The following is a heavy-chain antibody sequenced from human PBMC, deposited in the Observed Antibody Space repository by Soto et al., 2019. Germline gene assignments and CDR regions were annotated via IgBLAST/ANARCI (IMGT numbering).Heavy chain of an antibody. D-gene: IGHD3-3*02. CDR1: GFTFSNYW. V-gene: IGHV3-7*05. J-gene: IGHJ6*02. CDR3: AAILGMDV. Sequence: EVQLVESGGGLVQPGGSLRLSCAVSGFTFSNYWMSWVRQAPGKGLEWVANIKKDGSEKYYVDSVKGRFIISRDNGKKSLYLQVNALRAEDTAVYYCAAILGMDVWGQGTTVTVSS. CDR2: IKKDGSEK.